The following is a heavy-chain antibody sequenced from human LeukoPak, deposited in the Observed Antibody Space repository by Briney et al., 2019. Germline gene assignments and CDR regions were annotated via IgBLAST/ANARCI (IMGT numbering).Heavy chain of an antibody. J-gene: IGHJ6*03. D-gene: IGHD3-3*01. Sequence: GGSLRLSCAASGFTFSSYTMNWVRKAPGKGLEWVSYISSSSSYIYYADSVKGRFTISRDNAKNSLYLQMNSLRAEDTALYYCARGNNYDFWSVGYMDVWGKGTTVTVSS. V-gene: IGHV3-21*04. CDR1: GFTFSSYT. CDR3: ARGNNYDFWSVGYMDV. CDR2: ISSSSSYI.